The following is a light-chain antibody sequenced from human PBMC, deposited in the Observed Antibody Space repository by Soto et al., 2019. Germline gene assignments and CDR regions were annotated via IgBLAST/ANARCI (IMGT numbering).Light chain of an antibody. Sequence: QAVVTQEPSLTVSPGGTVTLTCASSSGAVTSGSYPNWFQQKPGQAPRPLIHSTRNKYSSTPARFSGSLLGGKAALTVSGVQPDDEAEYYCLLYYGGSLLFGGGTKVTVL. CDR1: SGAVTSGSY. J-gene: IGLJ3*02. CDR2: STR. CDR3: LLYYGGSLL. V-gene: IGLV7-43*01.